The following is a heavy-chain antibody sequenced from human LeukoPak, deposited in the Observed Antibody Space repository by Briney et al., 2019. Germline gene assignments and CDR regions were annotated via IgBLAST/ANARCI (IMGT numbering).Heavy chain of an antibody. D-gene: IGHD2-15*01. J-gene: IGHJ4*02. Sequence: SETLSLTCTVSGGSISSYYWSWIRQPPGKGLEWIGYIYYSGSTNYNPSLKSRVTISVDTSKNQFSLKLSSVTAADTAVYYCARASEKYCSGGSCYPFDYWGQGTLVTVSS. CDR2: IYYSGST. CDR1: GGSISSYY. V-gene: IGHV4-59*01. CDR3: ARASEKYCSGGSCYPFDY.